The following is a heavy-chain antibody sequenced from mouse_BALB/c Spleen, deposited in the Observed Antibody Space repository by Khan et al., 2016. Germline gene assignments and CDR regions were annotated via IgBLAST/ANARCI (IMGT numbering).Heavy chain of an antibody. Sequence: QVQLKQSGAELVRPGVSVKISCKGSGYTFTDYAIHWVKQSHAKSLEWIGIINTYYGDASYNQKFTDKATVTVDKSSSTAYMELARLTSEDSAIYYCARGRYHGGGYYFDYWGQGTTLTVSS. CDR2: INTYYGDA. CDR3: ARGRYHGGGYYFDY. D-gene: IGHD1-1*02. J-gene: IGHJ2*01. V-gene: IGHV1S137*01. CDR1: GYTFTDYA.